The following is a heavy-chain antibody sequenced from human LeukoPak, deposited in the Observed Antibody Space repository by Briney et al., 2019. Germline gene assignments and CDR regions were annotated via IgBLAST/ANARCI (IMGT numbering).Heavy chain of an antibody. CDR3: ARVVGYYYYMDV. J-gene: IGHJ6*03. D-gene: IGHD1-26*01. Sequence: GGSLRLSCAASGFTFSSYSINWARQAPGKGLEWVSSISSTSSYIYYADSVKGRFTISRDNTKNSLYLQMNSLRAEDTAVYYCARVVGYYYYMDVWGKGTMVTVSS. CDR1: GFTFSSYS. V-gene: IGHV3-21*01. CDR2: ISSTSSYI.